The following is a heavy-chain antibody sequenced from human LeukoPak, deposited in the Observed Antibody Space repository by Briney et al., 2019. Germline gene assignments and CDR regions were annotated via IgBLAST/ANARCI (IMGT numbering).Heavy chain of an antibody. D-gene: IGHD3-3*01. V-gene: IGHV1-2*02. J-gene: IGHJ5*02. Sequence: ASVKVSCKASGYTFTGYYMHWVRQAPGQGLEWMGWINPNSGGTNYAQKFQGRVTMTRDTSISTAYMELSRLRSDDTAVHYCARDSGFWSGYSRYNWFDPWGQGTLVTVSS. CDR3: ARDSGFWSGYSRYNWFDP. CDR2: INPNSGGT. CDR1: GYTFTGYY.